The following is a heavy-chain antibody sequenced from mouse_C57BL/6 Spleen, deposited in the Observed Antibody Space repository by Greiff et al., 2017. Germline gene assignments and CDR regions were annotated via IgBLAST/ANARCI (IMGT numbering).Heavy chain of an antibody. CDR3: IRQLRLEGYMDY. CDR2: ISSGGDYI. D-gene: IGHD3-2*02. CDR1: GFTFSSYA. J-gene: IGHJ4*01. Sequence: DVKLVESGEGLVKPGGSLKLSCAASGFTFSSYAMSWVRQTPEKRLEWVAYISSGGDYIYYADTVKGRFTISRDNARNTLYLQLSSLKSEDTAMYYCIRQLRLEGYMDYWGQGTSVTVSS. V-gene: IGHV5-9-1*02.